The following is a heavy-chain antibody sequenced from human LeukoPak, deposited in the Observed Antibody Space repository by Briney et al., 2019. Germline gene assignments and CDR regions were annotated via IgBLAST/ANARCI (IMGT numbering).Heavy chain of an antibody. CDR2: ISAYNGNT. J-gene: IGHJ6*03. CDR3: ARPPRYSYGLVGGYYYYMDV. D-gene: IGHD5-18*01. CDR1: GYTFTSYG. Sequence: ASVKVSCKASGYTFTSYGISWVRQAPGQGLEWMGWISAYNGNTNYAQKLQCRVTMTTETSTSTAYMQPRTMRSDDTAVYYCARPPRYSYGLVGGYYYYMDVWGKGTTVTVSS. V-gene: IGHV1-18*01.